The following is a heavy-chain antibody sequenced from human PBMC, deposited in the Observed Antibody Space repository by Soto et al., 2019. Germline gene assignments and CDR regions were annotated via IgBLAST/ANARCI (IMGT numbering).Heavy chain of an antibody. CDR3: ARGSFYGDYYYYYMDV. D-gene: IGHD4-17*01. CDR1: GGTFSSYT. V-gene: IGHV1-69*02. J-gene: IGHJ6*03. CDR2: IIPILGIA. Sequence: QVQLVQSGAEVKKPGSPVKVSCKASGGTFSSYTISWVRQAPGQGLEWMGRIIPILGIANYAQKFQGRVTITADKSTSTAYMELSSLRSEDTAVYYCARGSFYGDYYYYYMDVWGKGTTVTVSS.